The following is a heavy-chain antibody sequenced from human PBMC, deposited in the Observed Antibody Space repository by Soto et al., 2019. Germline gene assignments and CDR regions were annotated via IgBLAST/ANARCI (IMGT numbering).Heavy chain of an antibody. CDR3: TSKCGQLLGHAFDI. V-gene: IGHV4-4*02. J-gene: IGHJ3*02. CDR2: IYHSGST. CDR1: GDSISRSYW. D-gene: IGHD3-10*01. Sequence: SETLSLTCAVSGDSISRSYWWSSVRQLPGKGLEWIGEIYHSGSTIYNPSRQSRVTLSVDKSKNEFSLKMSSVTAADTAVYYCTSKCGQLLGHAFDICGEGTMVTXSS.